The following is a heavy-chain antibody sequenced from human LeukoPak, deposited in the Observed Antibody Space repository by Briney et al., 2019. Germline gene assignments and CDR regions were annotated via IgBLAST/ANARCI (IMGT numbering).Heavy chain of an antibody. Sequence: GGSLRLSCAASGFTFDDYGMSWVRQAPGKGLEWVSDINWNGGSTGYADSVKGRFTISRDNAKNSLHLQMDSLRVEDTAEYYCARDPYSGNYGAYYYYYMDVWGKGTTVTVSS. CDR2: INWNGGST. J-gene: IGHJ6*03. D-gene: IGHD1-26*01. CDR3: ARDPYSGNYGAYYYYYMDV. V-gene: IGHV3-20*04. CDR1: GFTFDDYG.